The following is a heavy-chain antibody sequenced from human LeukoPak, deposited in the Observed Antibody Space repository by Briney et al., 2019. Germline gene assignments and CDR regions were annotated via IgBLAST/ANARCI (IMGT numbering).Heavy chain of an antibody. J-gene: IGHJ3*02. CDR2: IYYSGST. CDR1: GGSISSYY. CDR3: ARTYDSNKNDAFDI. Sequence: SETLSLTCTVSGGSISSYYWSWIRQPPGKGLEWIGYIYYSGSTNYNPSLKSRVTISVDTSKNQFSLKLSSVTAADTAVYYCARTYDSNKNDAFDIWGQGTMVTVSS. D-gene: IGHD3-22*01. V-gene: IGHV4-59*01.